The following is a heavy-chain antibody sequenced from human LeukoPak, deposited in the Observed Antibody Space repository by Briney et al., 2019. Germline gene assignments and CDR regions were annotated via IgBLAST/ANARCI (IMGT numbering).Heavy chain of an antibody. CDR1: GDSVSSNSAA. Sequence: SQTLSLTCAISGDSVSSNSAAWNWIRQSPSRGLEWLGRTYYRSKWYNDYAVSVKSRITINPGTSKNQFSLQLNSVTPEGTAVYYCARGEIFGVVIPNWFDPWGQGTLVTVSS. V-gene: IGHV6-1*01. CDR2: TYYRSKWYN. CDR3: ARGEIFGVVIPNWFDP. D-gene: IGHD3-3*01. J-gene: IGHJ5*02.